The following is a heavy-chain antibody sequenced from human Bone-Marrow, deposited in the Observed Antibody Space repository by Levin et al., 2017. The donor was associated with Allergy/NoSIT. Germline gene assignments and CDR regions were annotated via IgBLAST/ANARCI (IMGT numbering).Heavy chain of an antibody. Sequence: GGSLRLSCAASGFPFSSYVMHWVRQAPGKGLEWVAVIWHDGTNNNYGDSVKGRFTTSRDNAKNTLYLQMNNLRVEDTAVYFCARAPKPGYSSSWYFYYRMDFWGQGTTVAGS. CDR3: ARAPKPGYSSSWYFYYRMDF. J-gene: IGHJ6*02. D-gene: IGHD6-13*01. CDR2: IWHDGTNN. V-gene: IGHV3-33*01. CDR1: GFPFSSYV.